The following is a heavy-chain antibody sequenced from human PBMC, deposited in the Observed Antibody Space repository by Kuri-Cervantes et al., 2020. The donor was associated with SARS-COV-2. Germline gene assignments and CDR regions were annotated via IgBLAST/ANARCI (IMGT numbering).Heavy chain of an antibody. V-gene: IGHV4-39*01. D-gene: IGHD3-3*01. J-gene: IGHJ5*02. CDR2: IYYSGST. CDR1: GGSISSSSYY. Sequence: ETLSLTCTASGGSISSSSYYWGWIRQPPGKGLEWIGSIYYSGSTYYNPSLKSRVTISVDTSKNQFSLKLSSVTAADTAVYYCARQMMSSITIFGVVITRNWFDPWGQGTLVTVSS. CDR3: ARQMMSSITIFGVVITRNWFDP.